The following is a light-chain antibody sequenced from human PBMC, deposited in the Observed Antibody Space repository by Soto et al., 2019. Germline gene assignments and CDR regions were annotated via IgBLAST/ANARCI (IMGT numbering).Light chain of an antibody. V-gene: IGKV3-15*01. J-gene: IGKJ1*01. CDR1: QSVNAN. CDR2: GAS. Sequence: EVVMTQSPATLSVSPGERATLSCRASQSVNANLAWYQQKPGQAPRLLIHGASNRATGIPARFSGSGFGTEFILTISRRQSEDVAVYYCQQYNTWLWTFGQGTKVEI. CDR3: QQYNTWLWT.